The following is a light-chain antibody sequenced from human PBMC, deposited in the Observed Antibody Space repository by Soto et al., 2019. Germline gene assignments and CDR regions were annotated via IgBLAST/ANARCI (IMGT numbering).Light chain of an antibody. CDR1: QSLGSY. CDR3: QQYGSSPRT. J-gene: IGKJ1*01. Sequence: EIVLTQSPCTLSLSPGDTATLSCRASQSLGSYLAWYQQKPGQAPRLLIFGASTRAAGFPDRFSGSGSGTDFTLTISRLEPEDFAVYYCQQYGSSPRTFGQGTKVDIK. CDR2: GAS. V-gene: IGKV3-20*01.